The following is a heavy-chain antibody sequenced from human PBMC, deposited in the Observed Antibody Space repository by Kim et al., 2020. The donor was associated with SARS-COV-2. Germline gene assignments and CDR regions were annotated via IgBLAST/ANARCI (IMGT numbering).Heavy chain of an antibody. D-gene: IGHD2-15*01. V-gene: IGHV4-30-4*01. CDR3: ARVAAAYYYYGMDV. CDR1: GGSISSGDYY. J-gene: IGHJ6*02. CDR2: IYYSGST. Sequence: SETLSLTCTVSGGSISSGDYYWSWIRQPPGKGLEWIGYIYYSGSTYYNPSLKSRVTISVDTSKNQFSLKLSSVTAADPAVYYCARVAAAYYYYGMDVWGQGTTVTVSS.